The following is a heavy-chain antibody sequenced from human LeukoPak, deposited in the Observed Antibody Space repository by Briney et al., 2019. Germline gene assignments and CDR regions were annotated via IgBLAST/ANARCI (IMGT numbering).Heavy chain of an antibody. J-gene: IGHJ3*02. Sequence: ASVKVSCKASGYTFTSYGVSWVRQAPGQGLEWLGWISGSIGNTKYARNVQGRVTMTTDTSTSTAYMELTSLRSDDTAVYYCARESPRNDAFDIWGQGTMVTVAS. V-gene: IGHV1-18*01. CDR3: ARESPRNDAFDI. CDR1: GYTFTSYG. CDR2: ISGSIGNT.